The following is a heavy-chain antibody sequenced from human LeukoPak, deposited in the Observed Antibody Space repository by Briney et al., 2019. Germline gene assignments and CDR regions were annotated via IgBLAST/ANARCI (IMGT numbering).Heavy chain of an antibody. CDR3: ARVATQCSSTSCPIDY. D-gene: IGHD2-2*01. CDR1: GGSISSYY. V-gene: IGHV4-59*01. CDR2: IYYSGST. J-gene: IGHJ4*02. Sequence: SETLSLTCTVSGGSISSYYWSWIRQPPGKGLEWIGYIYYSGSTNYNPSLKSRVTISVDTSKNQFSLKLSSVTAADTAVYYCARVATQCSSTSCPIDYWGQGTLVTVSS.